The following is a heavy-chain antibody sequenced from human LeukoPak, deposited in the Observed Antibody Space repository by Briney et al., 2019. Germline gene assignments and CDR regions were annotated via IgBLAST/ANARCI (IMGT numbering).Heavy chain of an antibody. V-gene: IGHV3-33*01. D-gene: IGHD3-10*01. Sequence: GGSLRLSCAASGFTFSNYGMHWVRQAPGKGLEWVAVIWRDGTNMYYADFVKGRFTISRDNSKNTLFLQMNSLRVEDTAVYYCPRETSGGPSKWFDYGMDVWGQGTTVTVSS. CDR1: GFTFSNYG. J-gene: IGHJ6*02. CDR2: IWRDGTNM. CDR3: PRETSGGPSKWFDYGMDV.